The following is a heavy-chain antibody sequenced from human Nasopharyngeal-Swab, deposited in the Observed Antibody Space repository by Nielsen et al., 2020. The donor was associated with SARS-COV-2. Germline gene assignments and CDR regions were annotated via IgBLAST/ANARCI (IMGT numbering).Heavy chain of an antibody. CDR1: GYSFTSYW. J-gene: IGHJ5*02. D-gene: IGHD6-19*01. Sequence: GESLELSWEGSGYSFTSYWISWVRQMPGKGLEWMGRIDPSDSYTNYSPSFQGHVTISADKSISTAYLQWSSLKASDTAMYYCARQVIMAGTFWFDPWGQGTLVTVSS. V-gene: IGHV5-10-1*01. CDR3: ARQVIMAGTFWFDP. CDR2: IDPSDSYT.